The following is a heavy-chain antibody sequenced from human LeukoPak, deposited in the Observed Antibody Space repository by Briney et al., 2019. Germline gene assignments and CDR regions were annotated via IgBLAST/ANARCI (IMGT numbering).Heavy chain of an antibody. CDR2: ISYDGSNK. D-gene: IGHD2-15*01. Sequence: GRSLRLSCAASGFTFSSYGMHWVRQAPGKGLEWVAVISYDGSNKYYADSVKGRFTISRDNSKNTLYLQMNSLRAEDTAVYYCATLGRYCSGGSCYSEPGDYWGQGTLVTVSS. V-gene: IGHV3-30*03. J-gene: IGHJ4*02. CDR1: GFTFSSYG. CDR3: ATLGRYCSGGSCYSEPGDY.